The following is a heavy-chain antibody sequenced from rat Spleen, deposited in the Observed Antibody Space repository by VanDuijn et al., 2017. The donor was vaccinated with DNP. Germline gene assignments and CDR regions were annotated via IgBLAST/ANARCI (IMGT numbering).Heavy chain of an antibody. CDR2: ITSSGGYT. Sequence: EVQLVESGGDLVQPGRSLKLSCVASGFMFDNHWMIWIRQIPGKGLEWVASITSSGGYTYYPDSVKGRFTISRDNAKNTLYLQMDSLRSEDTATYYCTRRGHTTGLNWFVYWGQGTLVTVSS. J-gene: IGHJ3*01. V-gene: IGHV5-31*01. D-gene: IGHD1-9*01. CDR3: TRRGHTTGLNWFVY. CDR1: GFMFDNHW.